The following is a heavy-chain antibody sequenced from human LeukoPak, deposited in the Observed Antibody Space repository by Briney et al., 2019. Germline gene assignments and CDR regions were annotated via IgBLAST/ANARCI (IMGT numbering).Heavy chain of an antibody. CDR1: GFTFSSYS. D-gene: IGHD3-3*01. Sequence: GGSLRLSCAASGFTFSSYSMNWVRQAPGKGLEWVSSISSSSSYIYYADSVKGRFTISRDNAKNSLHLQMNSLRAEDTAVYYCARDSSDFWSGLYYGMDVWGQGTTVTVSS. CDR2: ISSSSSYI. V-gene: IGHV3-21*01. J-gene: IGHJ6*02. CDR3: ARDSSDFWSGLYYGMDV.